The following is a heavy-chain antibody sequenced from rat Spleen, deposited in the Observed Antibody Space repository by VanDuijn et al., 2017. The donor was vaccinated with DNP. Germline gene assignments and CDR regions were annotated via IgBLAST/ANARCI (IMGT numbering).Heavy chain of an antibody. D-gene: IGHD1-7*01. CDR3: ARQPTGMDY. CDR2: ISYSGST. J-gene: IGHJ2*01. CDR1: GYSITGNY. Sequence: EVQLQESGPGLVKPSQSLSLTCSVTGYSITGNYWGWIRKFPGNKMEWIGHISYSGSTSYNPSLKSRISITRDTSKNQFFLQLNSVTTEDTATYYCARQPTGMDYWGQGVMVIVSS. V-gene: IGHV3-1*01.